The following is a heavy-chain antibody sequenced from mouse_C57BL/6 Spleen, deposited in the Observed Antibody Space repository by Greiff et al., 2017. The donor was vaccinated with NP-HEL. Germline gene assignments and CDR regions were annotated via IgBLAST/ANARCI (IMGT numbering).Heavy chain of an antibody. CDR2: ISYDGSN. CDR3: ARGGIWYFDV. D-gene: IGHD2-14*01. V-gene: IGHV3-6*01. J-gene: IGHJ1*03. CDR1: GYSITSGYY. Sequence: DVKLQESGPGLVKPSQSLSLTCSVTGYSITSGYYWNWIRQFPGNKLEWMGYISYDGSNNYNPSLKNRISITRDTSKNQFFLKLNSVTTEDTATYYCARGGIWYFDVWGTGTTVTVSS.